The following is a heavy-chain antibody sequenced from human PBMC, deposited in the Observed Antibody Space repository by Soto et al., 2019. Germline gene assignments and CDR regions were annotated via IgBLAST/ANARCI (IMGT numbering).Heavy chain of an antibody. J-gene: IGHJ4*02. V-gene: IGHV4-30-4*01. D-gene: IGHD1-7*01. CDR3: GRLERPGELVRY. CDR1: GGSITSGTYY. Sequence: SETLSLTCTVSGGSITSGTYYWTWIRQPPGKGLEWIGYISYIGNTYYNPSLKSRTTISLDTSKNQFSLNLSYVTAADTAVYSCGRLERPGELVRYWGPGTPVTVSS. CDR2: ISYIGNT.